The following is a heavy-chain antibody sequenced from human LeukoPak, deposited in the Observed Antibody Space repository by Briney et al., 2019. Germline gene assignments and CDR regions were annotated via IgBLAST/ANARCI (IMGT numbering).Heavy chain of an antibody. V-gene: IGHV4-39*07. CDR2: IYYSGST. J-gene: IGHJ4*02. D-gene: IGHD5-18*01. CDR1: GGSISSSSYY. CDR3: ARDPTAMGY. Sequence: PSETLSLTCTASGGSISSSSYYWGWIRQPPGKGLEWIGSIYYSGSTYYNPSLKSRVTISVDTSKNQFSLKLSSVTAADTAVYYCARDPTAMGYWGQGTLVTVSS.